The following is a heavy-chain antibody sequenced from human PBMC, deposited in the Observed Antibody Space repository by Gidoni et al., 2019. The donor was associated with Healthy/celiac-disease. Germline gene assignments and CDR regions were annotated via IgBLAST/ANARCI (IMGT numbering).Heavy chain of an antibody. Sequence: QMQLVQSGPEVKKPGTSVKVSCKASGFTFTSSAVQWVRQARGQRLEWIGWIVVGSGNTNYAQKFQERVTITRDMSTSTAYMELGSLRSEDTAVYYCAAREYYYDSSGYYEVDYWGQGTLVTVSS. V-gene: IGHV1-58*01. CDR2: IVVGSGNT. CDR3: AAREYYYDSSGYYEVDY. D-gene: IGHD3-22*01. J-gene: IGHJ4*02. CDR1: GFTFTSSA.